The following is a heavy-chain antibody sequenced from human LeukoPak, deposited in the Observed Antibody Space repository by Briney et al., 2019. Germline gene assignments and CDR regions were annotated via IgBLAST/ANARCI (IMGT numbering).Heavy chain of an antibody. V-gene: IGHV3-7*01. Sequence: GGSLRLSCAASGFTFSSYAMSWVRQAPGKGLEWVANIKQDGSEEYYVDSVKGRFTISRDNAKNSLYLQMNSLRAEDTAVYYCAREKWFHFDYWGQGTLVTVSS. D-gene: IGHD3-22*01. CDR2: IKQDGSEE. J-gene: IGHJ4*02. CDR1: GFTFSSYA. CDR3: AREKWFHFDY.